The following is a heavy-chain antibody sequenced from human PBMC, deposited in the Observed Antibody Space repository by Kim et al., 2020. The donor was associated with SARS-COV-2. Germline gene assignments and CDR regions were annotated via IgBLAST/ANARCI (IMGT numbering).Heavy chain of an antibody. D-gene: IGHD5-18*01. J-gene: IGHJ6*02. Sequence: QKFKGRLTLTRDTSACTAYMELSSLRSEDTAVYYCARDQGDSYGLYGMDVWGQGTTVTVSS. CDR3: ARDQGDSYGLYGMDV. V-gene: IGHV1-3*01.